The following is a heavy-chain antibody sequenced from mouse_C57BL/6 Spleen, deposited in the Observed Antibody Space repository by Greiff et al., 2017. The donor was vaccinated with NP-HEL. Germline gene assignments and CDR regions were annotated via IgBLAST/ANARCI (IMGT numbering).Heavy chain of an antibody. Sequence: QVQLQQPGAELVMPGASVKLSCKASGYTFTSYWMHWVKQRPGQGLEWIGEIDPSDSYTNYNQKFKGKATLTVDKSSSTAYMQLSSLTSEDSAVYYCAIPIYDGGWYAKDDWGQGTSVTVSS. J-gene: IGHJ4*01. CDR1: GYTFTSYW. CDR3: AIPIYDGGWYAKDD. V-gene: IGHV1-69*01. D-gene: IGHD2-12*01. CDR2: IDPSDSYT.